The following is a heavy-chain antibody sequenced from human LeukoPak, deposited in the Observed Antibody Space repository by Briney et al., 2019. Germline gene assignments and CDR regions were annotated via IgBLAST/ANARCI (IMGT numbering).Heavy chain of an antibody. J-gene: IGHJ5*02. D-gene: IGHD6-19*01. Sequence: GGSLRLSCAASGFTFSDYNMSWIRQAPGKGLEWVSYISSSGSTIYYADSVKGRFTISRDNAKNSLYLQMNSLRAEYTAVYYCARESYSSWEGYNWFDPWGQGTLVTVSS. CDR2: ISSSGSTI. CDR1: GFTFSDYN. CDR3: ARESYSSWEGYNWFDP. V-gene: IGHV3-11*01.